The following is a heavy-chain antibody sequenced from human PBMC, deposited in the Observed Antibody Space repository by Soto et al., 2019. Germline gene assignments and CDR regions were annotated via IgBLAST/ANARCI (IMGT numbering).Heavy chain of an antibody. J-gene: IGHJ4*02. D-gene: IGHD3-16*01. CDR1: GFTFSSYA. CDR3: AKFGMDKTKRSPNYYIDY. Sequence: GGSLRLSCAASGFTFSSYAMSWVRQAPGKGLEWVSSISGSGGGTYYADSVKGRFTFSRDNSKNTLYQQMKSLRAEDTAVYYCAKFGMDKTKRSPNYYIDYWGTGALVTVSS. CDR2: ISGSGGGT. V-gene: IGHV3-23*01.